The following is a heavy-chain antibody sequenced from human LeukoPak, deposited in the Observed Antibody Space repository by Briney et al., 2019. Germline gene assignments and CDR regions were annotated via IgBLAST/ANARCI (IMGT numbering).Heavy chain of an antibody. D-gene: IGHD1-26*01. V-gene: IGHV3-48*04. CDR2: MSSSSSTI. CDR1: GFTFSSYS. CDR3: ARGSKYSGSYWTFDI. Sequence: QPGGSLRLSCAASGFTFSSYSMNWVRQAPGKGLEWVSYMSSSSSTIYYADPVKGRFTISRDNTKNSLYLQMNSLRAEDTAVYYCARGSKYSGSYWTFDIWGQGTMVTVSS. J-gene: IGHJ3*02.